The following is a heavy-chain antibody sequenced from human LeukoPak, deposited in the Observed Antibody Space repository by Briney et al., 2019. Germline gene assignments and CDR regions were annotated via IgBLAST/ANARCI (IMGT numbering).Heavy chain of an antibody. CDR3: AREGPGIAVTGGGFDY. CDR2: IIPIFGTA. CDR1: GGTFSSYA. J-gene: IGHJ4*02. V-gene: IGHV1-69*05. Sequence: SVKVSCKASGGTFSSYAISWVRQAPGQGLEWMGRIIPIFGTANYAQKFQGRVTITTDESTSTAYMELSSLRSEDTAVYYCAREGPGIAVTGGGFDYWGQGTLVTVSS. D-gene: IGHD6-19*01.